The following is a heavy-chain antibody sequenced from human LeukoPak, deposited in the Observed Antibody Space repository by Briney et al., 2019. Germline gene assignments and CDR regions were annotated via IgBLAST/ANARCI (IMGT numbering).Heavy chain of an antibody. V-gene: IGHV3-7*05. J-gene: IGHJ6*02. Sequence: PGGSLRLSCAASGFTFSSYWISWVRQAPGKGLEWVANIKQDGSEEVYVDSVKGRFTISRDNAKNSLFLQMNTLRAEDTAVYYCARDPYSSTWSYGMDVWGQGTTVPLFS. CDR3: ARDPYSSTWSYGMDV. CDR1: GFTFSSYW. D-gene: IGHD6-6*01. CDR2: IKQDGSEE.